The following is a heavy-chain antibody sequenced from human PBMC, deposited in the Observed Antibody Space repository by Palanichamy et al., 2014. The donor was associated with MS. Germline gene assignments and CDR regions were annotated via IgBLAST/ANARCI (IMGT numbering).Heavy chain of an antibody. CDR1: IHLQYLY. V-gene: IGHV3-21*02. J-gene: IGHJ3*02. CDR3: VREDGLVGTTSAFDI. Sequence: EVQLVGSGGGPGQAWGVPETLLCSLWIHLQYLYHELGPPGSREGGWSGVSSINGRSNYLYYADSVKGRFTISRDNAKNSLYLQMNSLRAEDTAVYYCVREDGLVGTTSAFDIWGQGTMVTVSS. CDR2: INGRSNYL. D-gene: IGHD1-26*01.